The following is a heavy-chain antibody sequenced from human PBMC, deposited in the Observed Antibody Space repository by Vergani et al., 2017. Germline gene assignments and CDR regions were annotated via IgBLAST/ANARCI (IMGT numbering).Heavy chain of an antibody. V-gene: IGHV3-23*01. CDR3: AKDLDRDSSGRFDF. Sequence: EVHLLESGGGLVQTGGSQRLSCVASGFTFRNNAMSWVRQAPGKGLKWVSSISGSGDSTYYADSVKGRFTISRDNSKNTLYLHMTFLRAEDTAIYYCAKDLDRDSSGRFDFWGRGTRVTVSS. J-gene: IGHJ4*02. CDR1: GFTFRNNA. CDR2: ISGSGDST. D-gene: IGHD6-19*01.